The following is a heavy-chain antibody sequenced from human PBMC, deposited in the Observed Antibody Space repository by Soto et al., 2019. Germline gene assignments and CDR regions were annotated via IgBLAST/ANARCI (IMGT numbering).Heavy chain of an antibody. J-gene: IGHJ4*02. D-gene: IGHD5-18*01. CDR3: GRGGSDSPMAPGY. Sequence: GGSLRLSCAASGLTFSSYWMHWVRQAPGKGLAWVSRINPDGSATNYADSVKGRFTISRDNAKNTLYLQMNSLRAEDTAVFYCGRGGSDSPMAPGYWGQGTLVTVSS. V-gene: IGHV3-74*01. CDR2: INPDGSAT. CDR1: GLTFSSYW.